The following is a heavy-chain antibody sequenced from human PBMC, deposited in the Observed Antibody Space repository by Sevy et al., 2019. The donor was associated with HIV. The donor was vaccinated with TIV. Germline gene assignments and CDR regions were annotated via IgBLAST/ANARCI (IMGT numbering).Heavy chain of an antibody. D-gene: IGHD3-16*01. V-gene: IGHV3-48*01. CDR3: ARDKMGGSFDI. J-gene: IGHJ3*02. CDR2: ITTSGGTI. Sequence: GGSLRLSCAASGFTFSSYDMNWVRQAPGKGLEWVSFITTSGGTIYYADSVKGRFTVSRDSAENSLYLHMNSLRVEDTAVYYCARDKMGGSFDIWGQGTMVTVSS. CDR1: GFTFSSYD.